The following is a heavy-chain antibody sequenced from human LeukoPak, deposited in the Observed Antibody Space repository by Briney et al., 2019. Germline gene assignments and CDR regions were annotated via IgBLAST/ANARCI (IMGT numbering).Heavy chain of an antibody. Sequence: GASVKVSCKASGYTFTSYYMHCVRQAPGQGLEWMGIINPSGGSTSYAQKFQGRVTMTRDTSTSTVYMELSSLRSEDTAVYYCARVDLWFGELGWGQGTLVTVSS. D-gene: IGHD3-10*01. V-gene: IGHV1-46*01. J-gene: IGHJ4*02. CDR1: GYTFTSYY. CDR3: ARVDLWFGELG. CDR2: INPSGGST.